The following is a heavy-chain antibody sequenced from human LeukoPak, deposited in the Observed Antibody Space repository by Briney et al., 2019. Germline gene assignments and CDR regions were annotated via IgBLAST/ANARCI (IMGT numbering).Heavy chain of an antibody. Sequence: SETLSLTCTVSGGSISSYYWSWIRQPPGKGLEWIGYIYYSGSTNYNPSLKSRVTISVDTSKNQFSLKLSSVTAADTAVYYCARESRRYYYGSGFYYGMDVWGQGTTVTVSS. D-gene: IGHD3-10*01. J-gene: IGHJ6*02. V-gene: IGHV4-59*01. CDR2: IYYSGST. CDR1: GGSISSYY. CDR3: ARESRRYYYGSGFYYGMDV.